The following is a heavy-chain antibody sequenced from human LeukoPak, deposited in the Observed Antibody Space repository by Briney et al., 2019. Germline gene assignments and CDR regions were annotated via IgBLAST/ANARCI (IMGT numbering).Heavy chain of an antibody. CDR3: ARHGCTSTSCRLYYYYYYYMDV. Sequence: PPETLSLTCTVSGGSVSSSYWSWIRQPPGKGLEWIGYLFNNGSTNYNPSLKSRVTMSVDTSKNQFSLKLSSVTAADTAVYYCARHGCTSTSCRLYYYYYYYMDVWGKGTTVTISS. CDR2: LFNNGST. V-gene: IGHV4-59*08. CDR1: GGSVSSSY. D-gene: IGHD2-2*01. J-gene: IGHJ6*03.